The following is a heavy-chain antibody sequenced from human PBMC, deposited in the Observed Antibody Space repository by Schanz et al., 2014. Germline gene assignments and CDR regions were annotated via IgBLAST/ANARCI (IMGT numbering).Heavy chain of an antibody. J-gene: IGHJ3*02. D-gene: IGHD3-16*02. V-gene: IGHV3-30-3*01. CDR1: GFTFSSYA. CDR2: ISNDGSIK. CDR3: TRSYYDFSWGSYRFRAFDI. Sequence: QVQLLQFGGGVVQPGRSLRLSCAASGFTFSSYAMHWVRQAPGKGLEWVALISNDGSIKYYADSVKGRFTISRDNAKKTLSLQMISLRAEDTAIYFCTRSYYDFSWGSYRFRAFDIWGQGTTVIVSS.